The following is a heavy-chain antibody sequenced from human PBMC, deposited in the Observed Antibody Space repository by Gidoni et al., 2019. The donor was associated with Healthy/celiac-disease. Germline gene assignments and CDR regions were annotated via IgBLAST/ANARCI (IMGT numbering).Heavy chain of an antibody. J-gene: IGHJ4*02. CDR1: GYTFTSYG. V-gene: IGHV1-18*01. D-gene: IGHD3-10*01. CDR3: ARVNPVPFGELPQSTPPYDY. CDR2: ISAYNGNT. Sequence: QLQLVQSGAEVTKPGASVTVSCTAAGYTFTSYGISWVRQAPGQGLEWMGWISAYNGNTNYAQKLQGRVTMTTDTSTSTAYMELRSLRSDDTAVYYCARVNPVPFGELPQSTPPYDYWGQGTLVTVSS.